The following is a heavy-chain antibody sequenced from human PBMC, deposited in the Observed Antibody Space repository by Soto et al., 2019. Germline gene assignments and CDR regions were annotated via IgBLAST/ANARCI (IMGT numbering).Heavy chain of an antibody. J-gene: IGHJ6*02. D-gene: IGHD2-15*01. CDR1: GFTFSSYA. Sequence: QVQLVESGGGVVQPGRSLRLSCAASGFTFSSYAMYWVRQAPGKGLEGVAVISYDGNNKYYADSVKGRFTISRDNSKKTLYLHMNSLRAEDTAVYYCARAGCDGGSCYTLVGLRYGMDVWGQGTTVTVSS. CDR3: ARAGCDGGSCYTLVGLRYGMDV. V-gene: IGHV3-30-3*01. CDR2: ISYDGNNK.